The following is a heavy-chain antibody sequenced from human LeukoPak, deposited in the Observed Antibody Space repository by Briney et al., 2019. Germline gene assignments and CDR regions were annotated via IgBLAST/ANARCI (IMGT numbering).Heavy chain of an antibody. D-gene: IGHD4-17*01. CDR2: INHSGST. J-gene: IGHJ4*02. Sequence: SSETLSLTCAVYGGSFSDYYWSWIRQSPGKGLEWLGEINHSGSTNYNPSLTSRLTMSIDTSKSQFSLRLSSVTAADTAVYYCARPRIYGDYVRSHYFDYWGQGTLVTVSS. CDR3: ARPRIYGDYVRSHYFDY. CDR1: GGSFSDYY. V-gene: IGHV4-34*01.